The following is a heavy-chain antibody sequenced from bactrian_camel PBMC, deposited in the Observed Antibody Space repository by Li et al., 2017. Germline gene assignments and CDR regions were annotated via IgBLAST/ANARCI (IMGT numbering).Heavy chain of an antibody. CDR1: GFTYATYC. Sequence: VQLVESGGGAVQAGGSLRLSCEASGFTYATYCMGWFRQVPGKEREGVAAIDSDARTSYADSVKGRFTITQDNAKNTLYLQMNSLKPEDTAMYYCAANPFWTYGAICSYTRPADFGYWGQGTQVTVS. D-gene: IGHD2*01. CDR2: IDSDART. J-gene: IGHJ6*01. V-gene: IGHV3S55*01. CDR3: AANPFWTYGAICSYTRPADFGY.